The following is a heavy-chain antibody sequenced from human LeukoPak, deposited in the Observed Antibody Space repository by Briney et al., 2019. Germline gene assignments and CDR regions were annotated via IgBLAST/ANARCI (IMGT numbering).Heavy chain of an antibody. D-gene: IGHD5-18*01. CDR3: ARDGPGYSFDY. CDR2: ISTSGSTK. CDR1: GFTFSGYE. J-gene: IGHJ4*02. Sequence: GGSLRLSCAASGFTFSGYEMHWVRQAPGKGPEWVSSISTSGSTKYYADSVKGRFTISRDNARNSLYLQMNSLRAEDTAVYCCARDGPGYSFDYWGQGTLVTVSS. V-gene: IGHV3-48*03.